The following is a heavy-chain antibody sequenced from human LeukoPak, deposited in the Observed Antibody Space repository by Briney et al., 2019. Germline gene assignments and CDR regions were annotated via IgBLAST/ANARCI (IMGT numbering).Heavy chain of an antibody. J-gene: IGHJ3*02. Sequence: ASVKVSCKASGGTFSSYAISWVRQAPGQGLEWMGWIHPYSGDTTSAQKFQGRVILTRDTSINTAYMELTSLTSDDTAVYYCARGLMIQAFDIWGQGTMVTVSS. CDR2: IHPYSGDT. D-gene: IGHD3-16*01. CDR1: GGTFSSYA. V-gene: IGHV1-2*02. CDR3: ARGLMIQAFDI.